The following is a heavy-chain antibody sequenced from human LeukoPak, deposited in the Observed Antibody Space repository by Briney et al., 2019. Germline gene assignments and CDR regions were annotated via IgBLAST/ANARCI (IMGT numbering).Heavy chain of an antibody. CDR3: ARDLKAAAAAEYFQH. CDR1: GFTFSSYS. D-gene: IGHD6-13*01. J-gene: IGHJ1*01. Sequence: GGSLRLSCAASGFTFSSYSMNWVRQAPGKGLEWVSSISSSSSYIYYADSVKGRFTISRDNAKNSLYLQMNSLRAEDTAVYYCARDLKAAAAAEYFQHWGQGTLVTVSS. V-gene: IGHV3-21*01. CDR2: ISSSSSYI.